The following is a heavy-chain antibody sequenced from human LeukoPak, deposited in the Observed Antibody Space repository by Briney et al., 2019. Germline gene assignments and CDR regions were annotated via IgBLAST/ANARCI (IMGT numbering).Heavy chain of an antibody. J-gene: IGHJ5*02. CDR3: AAQVNYHDSTAWDP. CDR2: IVVGSGNT. CDR1: GFTFRTSA. Sequence: GASVKVSCKASGFTFRTSAVQWVRQARGQRLEWIGWIVVGSGNTNYAQKFQERVTISRDMSTSTAYMELSSLRSEDTAVYYCAAQVNYHDSTAWDPWGQGTLVTVSS. V-gene: IGHV1-58*01. D-gene: IGHD3-22*01.